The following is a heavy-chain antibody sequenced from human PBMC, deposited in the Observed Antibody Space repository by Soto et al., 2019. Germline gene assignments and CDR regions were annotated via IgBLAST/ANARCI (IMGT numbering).Heavy chain of an antibody. CDR2: ISWDDNN. CDR1: GLSLSTSGVA. Sequence: QITLKESGPTLVKPTQTLTLTCTFSGLSLSTSGVAVGWIRQPPGKTLEWLALISWDDNNRYSPSLKNRLTVTKDTSKNQVVLTMTNMDPVDTGTYYCAHSDPSDDFWSGSPFHWGQGSQVTVSS. CDR3: AHSDPSDDFWSGSPFH. D-gene: IGHD3-3*01. V-gene: IGHV2-5*02. J-gene: IGHJ4*02.